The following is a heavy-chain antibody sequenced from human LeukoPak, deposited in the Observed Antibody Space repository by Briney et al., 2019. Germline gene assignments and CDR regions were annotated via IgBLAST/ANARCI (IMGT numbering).Heavy chain of an antibody. Sequence: GASVKVSCQASGYTLTSYDINWVRQATGQGLEWMGWMNPNSGNTGYAQKFQGRVTMTSNTSISTAYMELSSLRSEDTAVYYCARVIVVVVAAHPFDGMDVWGQGTTVTVSS. CDR1: GYTLTSYD. CDR2: MNPNSGNT. V-gene: IGHV1-8*01. J-gene: IGHJ6*02. CDR3: ARVIVVVVAAHPFDGMDV. D-gene: IGHD2-15*01.